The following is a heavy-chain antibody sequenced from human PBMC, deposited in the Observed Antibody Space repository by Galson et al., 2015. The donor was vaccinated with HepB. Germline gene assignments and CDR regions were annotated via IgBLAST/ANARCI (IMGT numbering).Heavy chain of an antibody. Sequence: SLRLSCAVSGFTVNRYWMHWVRQAPGKGLVWVAGISSDGGSTYYADFVRGRFTISRDNAQNTLYLQMNSLRDEDTAVYYYERVYIRSGSSCVDWYFALWGRGALVTVSS. CDR3: ERVYIRSGSSCVDWYFAL. CDR1: GFTVNRYW. CDR2: ISSDGGST. V-gene: IGHV3-74*01. D-gene: IGHD3-10*01. J-gene: IGHJ2*01.